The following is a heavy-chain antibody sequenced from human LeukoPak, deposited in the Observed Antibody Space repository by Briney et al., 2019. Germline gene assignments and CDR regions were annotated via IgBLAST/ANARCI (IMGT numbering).Heavy chain of an antibody. D-gene: IGHD3-10*01. CDR1: GFTFSTYT. J-gene: IGHJ5*02. CDR3: ARDSWFGEFEVWFDP. Sequence: PGGSLRLSCAASGFTFSTYTMNWVRQAPGKGLEWVSSVSSSSSYIHYADSVKGRFTISRDNAKNSLYLQMNSLRAEDTAVYYCARDSWFGEFEVWFDPWGQGTLVTVSS. CDR2: VSSSSSYI. V-gene: IGHV3-21*01.